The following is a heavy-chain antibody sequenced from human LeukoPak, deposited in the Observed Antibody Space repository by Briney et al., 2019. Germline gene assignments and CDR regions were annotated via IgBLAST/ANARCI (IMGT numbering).Heavy chain of an antibody. J-gene: IGHJ4*02. D-gene: IGHD3-10*01. CDR2: IYYSGST. V-gene: IGHV4-59*08. CDR1: GGSISPYY. Sequence: SETLSLTCTVSGGSISPYYWTWIRQPPGKGLEWIGYIYYSGSTNYNPSLKSRVTISLDTSKNQFSLKLGSVTAADTAVYYCARGRLGGSGSYYNVLDYWGQGTLVTVSS. CDR3: ARGRLGGSGSYYNVLDY.